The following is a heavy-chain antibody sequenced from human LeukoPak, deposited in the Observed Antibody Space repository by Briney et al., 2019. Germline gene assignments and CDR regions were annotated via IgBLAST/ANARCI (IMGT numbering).Heavy chain of an antibody. V-gene: IGHV3-11*04. CDR3: AIQITMIVVVPYFDY. J-gene: IGHJ4*02. D-gene: IGHD3-22*01. Sequence: PVGSLRLSCAASGLTFSDYYMTWIRQAPGKGLEWVAYISRSGSTIYSADSVKGRFTVSRDNAKNSLFLHMNSLRAEDTAIYYCAIQITMIVVVPYFDYWGRGTLVTVSS. CDR1: GLTFSDYY. CDR2: ISRSGSTI.